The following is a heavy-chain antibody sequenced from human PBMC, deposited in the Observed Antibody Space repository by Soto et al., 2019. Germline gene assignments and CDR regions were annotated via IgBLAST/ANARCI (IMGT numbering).Heavy chain of an antibody. V-gene: IGHV1-46*03. Sequence: ASVKASCKASGYTFTSYYMHWVRQAPGQGLEWMGIINPSGGSTSYAQKFQGRVTMTRDTSTSTVYMELSSLRSEDTAVYYCARDSYPSIVLMVNDIQPSNWGGPWVHGSLLSVSS. J-gene: IGHJ5*02. CDR1: GYTFTSYY. CDR3: ARDSYPSIVLMVNDIQPSNWGGP. CDR2: INPSGGST. D-gene: IGHD2-8*01.